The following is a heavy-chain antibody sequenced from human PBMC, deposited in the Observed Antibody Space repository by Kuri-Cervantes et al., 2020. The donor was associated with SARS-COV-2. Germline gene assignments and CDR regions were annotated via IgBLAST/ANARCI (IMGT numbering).Heavy chain of an antibody. CDR3: AKDNVVADGYNSLEGAFDY. CDR1: GFTVSSNY. CDR2: IYSCGST. J-gene: IGHJ4*02. Sequence: GESLKISCAASGFTVSSNYMSWVRQAPGKGLEWVSVIYSCGSTYYADSVKGRFTISRDNSKNTLYLQMNSLRAEDTAVYYCAKDNVVADGYNSLEGAFDYWGQGTLVTVFS. V-gene: IGHV3-66*03. D-gene: IGHD5-24*01.